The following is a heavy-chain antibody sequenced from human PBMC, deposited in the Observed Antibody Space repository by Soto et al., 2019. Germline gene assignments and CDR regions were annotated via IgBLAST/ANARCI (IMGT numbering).Heavy chain of an antibody. CDR3: AKGFTYYYDSSGYHHFDY. CDR1: GFTFSSYA. D-gene: IGHD3-22*01. V-gene: IGHV3-23*01. J-gene: IGHJ4*02. CDR2: ISGSGGST. Sequence: EVQLLESGGGLVQPGGSLRLSCAASGFTFSSYAMSWVRQAPGKGLEWVSAISGSGGSTYYADSVKGRFTISRDNSKNTLYLQMNSLRAEDTAVYYCAKGFTYYYDSSGYHHFDYWGQGTLVTVSS.